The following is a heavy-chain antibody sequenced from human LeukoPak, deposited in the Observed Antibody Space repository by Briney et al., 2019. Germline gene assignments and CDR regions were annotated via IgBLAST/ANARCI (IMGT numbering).Heavy chain of an antibody. Sequence: GASVKVSCKASGGTLSRFAISWVRQAPGQGLEWMGWMNPNSGNTGYAQKFQGRVTMTRNTSISTAYMELSSLRSEDTAVYYCARGVIAAAGIGYYMDVWGKGTTVTISS. CDR3: ARGVIAAAGIGYYMDV. CDR2: MNPNSGNT. J-gene: IGHJ6*03. D-gene: IGHD6-13*01. V-gene: IGHV1-8*01. CDR1: GGTLSRFA.